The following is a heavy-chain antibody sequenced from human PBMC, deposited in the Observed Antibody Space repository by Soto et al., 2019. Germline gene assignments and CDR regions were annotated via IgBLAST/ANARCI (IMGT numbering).Heavy chain of an antibody. D-gene: IGHD3-10*01. J-gene: IGHJ6*02. CDR2: TSFDGNKN. CDR3: AKDQKDYSGSGTYFVPYGMDV. V-gene: IGHV3-30*18. Sequence: QVQLVESGGGVVQPGRSLRLSCVASGFTFSNFGMHWVRQAPGKGLEWVALTSFDGNKNYYADSVKGRFTLSRDNSKNTRYLQMNILRAEDTALYFCAKDQKDYSGSGTYFVPYGMDVWGQGTTVTVSS. CDR1: GFTFSNFG.